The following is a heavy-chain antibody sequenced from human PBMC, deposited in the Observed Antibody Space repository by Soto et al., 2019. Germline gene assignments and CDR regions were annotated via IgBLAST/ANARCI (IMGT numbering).Heavy chain of an antibody. CDR2: IYYSGST. V-gene: IGHV4-61*01. CDR3: ARIPYDILTGYGYYGMDV. CDR1: GGSGSSGSYY. D-gene: IGHD3-9*01. J-gene: IGHJ6*02. Sequence: SETLSLTCTVSGGSGSSGSYYWSWIRQPPGKGLEWIGYIYYSGSTNYNPSLKSRVTISVDTSKNQFSLKLSSVTAADTAVYYCARIPYDILTGYGYYGMDVWGQGTTVTVSS.